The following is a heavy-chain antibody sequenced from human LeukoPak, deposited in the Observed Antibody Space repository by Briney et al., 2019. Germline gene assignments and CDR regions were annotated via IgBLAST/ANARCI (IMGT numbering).Heavy chain of an antibody. CDR3: ARGAVVPAAKTTKPLTRRGPFDY. V-gene: IGHV4-34*01. CDR1: GGSFSGYY. CDR2: INHSGST. Sequence: KPSETLSLTCAVYGGSFSGYYWSWIRQPPGKGLEWIGEINHSGSTNYNPSLKSRVTISVDTSKNQFSLKLSSVTAADTAVYYCARGAVVPAAKTTKPLTRRGPFDYWGQGTLVTVSS. D-gene: IGHD2-2*01. J-gene: IGHJ4*02.